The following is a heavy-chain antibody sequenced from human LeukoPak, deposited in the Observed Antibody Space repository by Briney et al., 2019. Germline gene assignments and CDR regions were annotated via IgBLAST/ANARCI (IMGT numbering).Heavy chain of an antibody. V-gene: IGHV3-9*01. D-gene: IGHD4-23*01. CDR1: GFTFDDHA. J-gene: IGHJ4*02. CDR3: ARGRPHGNDY. CDR2: ISWNSGSI. Sequence: QTGGSLRLSCAASGFTFDDHAMHWVRQAPGKGLEWVSGISWNSGSIGYADSVEGRFTISRDNAKNSLYLQMNSLRVEDTAVYYCARGRPHGNDYWGQGTLVTVSS.